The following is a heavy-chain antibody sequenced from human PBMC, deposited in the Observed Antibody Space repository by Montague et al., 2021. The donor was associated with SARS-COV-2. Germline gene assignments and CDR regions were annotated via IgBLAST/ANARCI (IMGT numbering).Heavy chain of an antibody. Sequence: SETLSLTCAVSGGSIRNYYWSWIRQPPGRGLEWIAYIYDSGNVDHDPSLKSRVTILVGTSKNQFSLKLSSVTAADTAVYYCAAQTDYYYYSLDVWGQGTTATVS. CDR2: IYDSGNV. J-gene: IGHJ6*02. V-gene: IGHV4-59*08. CDR3: AAQTDYYYYSLDV. CDR1: GGSIRNYY.